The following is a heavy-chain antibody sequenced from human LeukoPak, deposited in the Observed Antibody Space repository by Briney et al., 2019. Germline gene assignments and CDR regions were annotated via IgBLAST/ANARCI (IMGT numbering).Heavy chain of an antibody. CDR1: GGSINNYY. D-gene: IGHD2/OR15-2a*01. V-gene: IGHV4-59*01. J-gene: IGHJ4*02. CDR2: IQYGGRT. CDR3: ARDFFGDFDH. Sequence: SETLTLTCTVSGGSINNYYWSWIRQPPGKALEWIGYIQYGGRTYYSPSLKSRATISMDLSKIQFSLKMSSVTAADTAVYYRARDFFGDFDHWGQGILVTVSS.